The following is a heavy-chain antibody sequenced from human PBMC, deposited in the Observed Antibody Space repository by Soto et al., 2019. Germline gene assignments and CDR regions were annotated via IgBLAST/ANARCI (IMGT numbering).Heavy chain of an antibody. Sequence: ETLSLTCTVSGDSISTFYWGWMRQSPGKELEWIGYVYYTGSTNYNPSLKSRVTISVDRSKNQFSLKLTSANAADTAVYYCARGRTVRNYADDSSDYFYFFDYWGQGTQVTSPQ. V-gene: IGHV4-59*01. CDR3: ARGRTVRNYADDSSDYFYFFDY. CDR2: VYYTGST. D-gene: IGHD3-22*01. J-gene: IGHJ4*02. CDR1: GDSISTFY.